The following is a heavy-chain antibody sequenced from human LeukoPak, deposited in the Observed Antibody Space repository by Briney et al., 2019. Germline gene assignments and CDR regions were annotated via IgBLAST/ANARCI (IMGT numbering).Heavy chain of an antibody. J-gene: IGHJ4*02. CDR1: GYTFTSYG. Sequence: GASVKVSCKASGYTFTSYGISWVRQAPGQGLEWMGWISAYNGNTNYAQKLQGRVTMTTDTSTSTAYMELRSLRSDDTAVYYCAREGNYDILTGYYMALDYWGQGTLVTVSS. V-gene: IGHV1-18*01. D-gene: IGHD3-9*01. CDR2: ISAYNGNT. CDR3: AREGNYDILTGYYMALDY.